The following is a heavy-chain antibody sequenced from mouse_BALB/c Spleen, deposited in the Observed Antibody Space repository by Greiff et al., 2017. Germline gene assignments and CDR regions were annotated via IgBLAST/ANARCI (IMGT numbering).Heavy chain of an antibody. CDR2: INPYNGAT. V-gene: IGHV1-31*01. D-gene: IGHD2-1*01. J-gene: IGHJ2*01. Sequence: VQLQQSGPELVKPGASVKISCKASGYSFTGYYMHWVKQSHVKSLEWIGRINPYNGATSYNQNFKDKASLTVDKSSSTAYMELHSLTSEDSAVYYCAREDYGNYVDYWGQGTTLTVSS. CDR3: AREDYGNYVDY. CDR1: GYSFTGYY.